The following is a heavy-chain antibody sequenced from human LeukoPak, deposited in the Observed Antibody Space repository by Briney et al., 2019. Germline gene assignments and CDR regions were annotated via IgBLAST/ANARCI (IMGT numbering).Heavy chain of an antibody. Sequence: SETLSLTCTVSGGSISSYYWSWIRQPPGKGLEWIGYIYYSGSTNYNPSLKSRVTISVDTSKNQFSLKLSSVTAADTAVYYCARGRIAARLYYYYDYMDVWGKETTVTVSS. J-gene: IGHJ6*03. CDR3: ARGRIAARLYYYYDYMDV. CDR2: IYYSGST. V-gene: IGHV4-59*01. CDR1: GGSISSYY. D-gene: IGHD6-6*01.